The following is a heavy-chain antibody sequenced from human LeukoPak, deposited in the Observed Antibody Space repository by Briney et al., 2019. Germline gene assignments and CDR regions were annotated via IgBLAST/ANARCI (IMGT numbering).Heavy chain of an antibody. CDR3: ARASPGGELPDAFDI. D-gene: IGHD3-10*01. V-gene: IGHV4-59*01. CDR1: GGSITNYY. Sequence: PSETLSLTCTVSGGSITNYYWSWIRQPPGKGLEWIGFSYYNGNTNYNPSLKSRVTISVDTSKNQFSLKLSSVTAADTAVHYCARASPGGELPDAFDIWGQGTMVTVSS. CDR2: SYYNGNT. J-gene: IGHJ3*02.